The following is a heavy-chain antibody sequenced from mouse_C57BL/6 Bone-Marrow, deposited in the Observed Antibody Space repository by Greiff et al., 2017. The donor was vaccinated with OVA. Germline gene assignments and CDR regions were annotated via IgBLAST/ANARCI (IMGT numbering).Heavy chain of an antibody. CDR2: IYPGDGDT. J-gene: IGHJ4*01. Sequence: QVQLKQSGPELVKPGASVKISCKASGYAFSSSWMNWVKQRPGKGLEWIGRIYPGDGDTNYNGKFKGKATLTADKSSSTAYMQLSSLASEDSAVYFCALFLRSSMDYWGQGTSVTVSS. CDR3: ALFLRSSMDY. CDR1: GYAFSSSW. V-gene: IGHV1-82*01.